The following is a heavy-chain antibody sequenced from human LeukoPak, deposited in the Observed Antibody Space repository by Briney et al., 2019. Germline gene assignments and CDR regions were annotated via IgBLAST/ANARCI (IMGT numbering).Heavy chain of an antibody. Sequence: ASVKVSCKVSGSTLTEFSIHWVRQAPGKGLEWMGGFVPEDDETIYAQSFQGRVTMAEDTSTDTVYMKLSSLRSEDTAMYYCATIAPGDLFDSWGQGTLVTVSS. J-gene: IGHJ4*02. CDR3: ATIAPGDLFDS. V-gene: IGHV1-24*01. CDR2: FVPEDDET. CDR1: GSTLTEFS. D-gene: IGHD7-27*01.